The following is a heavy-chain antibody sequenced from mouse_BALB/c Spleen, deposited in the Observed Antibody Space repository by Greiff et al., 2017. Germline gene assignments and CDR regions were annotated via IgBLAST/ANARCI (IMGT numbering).Heavy chain of an antibody. CDR1: GDSITSGY. CDR2: ISYSGST. V-gene: IGHV3-8*02. D-gene: IGHD2-14*01. CDR3: ARYRAYYRYDAAMDY. Sequence: DVKLVESGPSLVKPSQTLSLTCSVTGDSITSGYWNWIRKFPGNKLEYMGYISYSGSTYYNPSLKSRISITRDTSKNQYYLQLNSVTTEDTATYYCARYRAYYRYDAAMDYWGQGTSVTVSS. J-gene: IGHJ4*01.